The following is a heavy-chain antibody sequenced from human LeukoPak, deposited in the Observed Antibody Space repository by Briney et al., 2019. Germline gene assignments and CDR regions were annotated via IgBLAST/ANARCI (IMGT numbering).Heavy chain of an antibody. V-gene: IGHV4-34*01. J-gene: IGHJ4*02. CDR3: ARLGTTSFYFDY. CDR2: INHSGST. CDR1: GGSFSGYY. Sequence: SETLSHTCAVYGGSFSGYYWSWIRQPPGKGLEWIGEINHSGSTNYNPSLKSRVTISVDTSKNQFSLKLSSVTAADTAVYYCARLGTTSFYFDYWGQGTLVTVSS. D-gene: IGHD4-17*01.